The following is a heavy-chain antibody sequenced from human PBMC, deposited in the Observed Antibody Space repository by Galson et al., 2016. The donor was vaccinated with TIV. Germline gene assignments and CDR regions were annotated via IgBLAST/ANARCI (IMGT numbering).Heavy chain of an antibody. CDR3: ASARSITVFGVIRRGWFDP. V-gene: IGHV1-18*04. Sequence: SVKVSCKASGYTFSKYGISWVRRAPGQGLEWMGWISGHSGNTDYARKFQGRLVMTTDTSTGTAFMEVRSLTSDDTAVYYCASARSITVFGVIRRGWFDPWGQGTLVTVSS. CDR2: ISGHSGNT. J-gene: IGHJ5*02. D-gene: IGHD3-3*01. CDR1: GYTFSKYG.